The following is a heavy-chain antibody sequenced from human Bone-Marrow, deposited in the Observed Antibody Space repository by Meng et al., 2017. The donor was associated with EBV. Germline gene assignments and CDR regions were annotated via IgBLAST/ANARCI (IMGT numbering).Heavy chain of an antibody. CDR3: ARGQGYCSGGSCYSWWFDP. Sequence: QPPVQTSGSGLGKPSQTLSLTCAVSGGSISRGGYSWSWIRQPPGKGLEWIGYIYHSGSTYYNPSLKSRVTISVDRSKNQFSLKLSSVTAADTAVYYCARGQGYCSGGSCYSWWFDPWGQGTLVTVSS. J-gene: IGHJ5*02. CDR2: IYHSGST. CDR1: GGSISRGGYS. V-gene: IGHV4-30-2*01. D-gene: IGHD2-15*01.